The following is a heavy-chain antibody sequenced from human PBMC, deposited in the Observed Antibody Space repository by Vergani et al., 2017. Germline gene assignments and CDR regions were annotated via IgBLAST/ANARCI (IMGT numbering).Heavy chain of an antibody. CDR2: ISYDGTQK. J-gene: IGHJ1*01. V-gene: IGHV3-30*03. Sequence: QVQLVESGGGVVQPGESLRLSCAASGFPFSTYGMHWVRQAPGKGLEWVAVISYDGTQKYYADSVKGRFTISRDNSKSTVYLQMNSLRTEDTAVYYCATKSCGTPGCQIGYFREWGQGTLVTVSS. D-gene: IGHD1-1*01. CDR1: GFPFSTYG. CDR3: ATKSCGTPGCQIGYFRE.